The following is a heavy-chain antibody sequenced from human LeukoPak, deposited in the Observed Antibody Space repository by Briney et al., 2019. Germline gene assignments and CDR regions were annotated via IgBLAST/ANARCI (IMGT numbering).Heavy chain of an antibody. CDR2: IQQDGSEK. Sequence: GGSLRLSCEASGFTFKAYWMSWVRQAPGTGLEWVANIQQDGSEKNYVDSVKGRFTISRDNARNSLYLEMNSLRAEDTAVYYCARRDHIAGRLDYWGQGTLVTVSS. D-gene: IGHD6-6*01. CDR1: GFTFKAYW. V-gene: IGHV3-7*01. CDR3: ARRDHIAGRLDY. J-gene: IGHJ4*02.